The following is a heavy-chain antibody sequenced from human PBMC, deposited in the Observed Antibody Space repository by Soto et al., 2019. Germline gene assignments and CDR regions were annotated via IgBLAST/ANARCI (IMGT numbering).Heavy chain of an antibody. Sequence: SETLSLTCTVSGGSISSGDYYWSWIRQPPGKGLEWIGYIYYSGSTYYNPSLKSRVTISVDTSKNQFSLKLSSVTAADTAVYYCAREGGCSSTSCPFDYWGQGTLVTVSS. J-gene: IGHJ4*02. CDR3: AREGGCSSTSCPFDY. CDR1: GGSISSGDYY. CDR2: IYYSGST. D-gene: IGHD2-2*01. V-gene: IGHV4-30-4*01.